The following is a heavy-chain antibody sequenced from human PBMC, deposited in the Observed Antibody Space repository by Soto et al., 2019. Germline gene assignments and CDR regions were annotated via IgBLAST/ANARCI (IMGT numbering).Heavy chain of an antibody. CDR2: IYYSGST. CDR1: GGSISSYY. D-gene: IGHD2-2*01. J-gene: IGHJ4*02. V-gene: IGHV4-59*01. CDR3: ARGYDYGDY. Sequence: QVQLQESGPGLVKPSETLSLTRTVSGGSISSYYWSWIRQPPGKGLEWIGYIYYSGSTNYNPSLKSRVTISVDTSKNQFSLKLSSVTAADTAVYYCARGYDYGDYWGQGTLVTVSS.